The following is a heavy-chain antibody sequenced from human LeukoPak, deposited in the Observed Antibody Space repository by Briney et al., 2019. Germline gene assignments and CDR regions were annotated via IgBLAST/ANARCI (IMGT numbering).Heavy chain of an antibody. Sequence: PGGSPRLSCAASGFTFSSYAMSWVRQAPGKGLEWVSAISGSGGSTYYADSVKGRFTISRDNSKNTLYLQMNSLRAEDTAVYYCAKDRGSWSPPYDAFDIWGQGTMVTVSS. D-gene: IGHD6-13*01. CDR2: ISGSGGST. V-gene: IGHV3-23*01. CDR3: AKDRGSWSPPYDAFDI. J-gene: IGHJ3*02. CDR1: GFTFSSYA.